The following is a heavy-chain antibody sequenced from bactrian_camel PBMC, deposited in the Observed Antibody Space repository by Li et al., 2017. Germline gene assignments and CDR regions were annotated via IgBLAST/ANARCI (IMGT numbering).Heavy chain of an antibody. V-gene: IGHV3S57*01. D-gene: IGHD5*01. CDR2: IDNDGST. J-gene: IGHJ6*01. Sequence: GGGSVRAGGSLRLSCAASGQSYSRYDDWCMAWFRQAPGKERDGVAAIDNDGSTTYADSVKGRFTISKDNAKSTLLLQMDSLKPEDTATYYCAAGQGVGWCLDVIRVGAEADFDYWGHGTQVTVS. CDR3: AAGQGVGWCLDVIRVGAEADFDY. CDR1: GQSYSRYD.